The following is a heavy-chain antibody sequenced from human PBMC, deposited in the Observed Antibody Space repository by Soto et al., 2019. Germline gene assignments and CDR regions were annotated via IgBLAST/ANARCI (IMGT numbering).Heavy chain of an antibody. J-gene: IGHJ4*02. CDR1: GFSLTTRAMC. CDR2: IDWDDNK. V-gene: IGHV2-70*01. Sequence: ESGPTLVNPTQTLTLTCTFSGFSLTTRAMCVSWIRQPPGKALEWLALIDWDDNKSYNTSLRTRLTISKDTSKNQVVLTMTNMDPVDTATYFCARITAYYGSQSYTYFDSSGQGAPVTVSS. D-gene: IGHD3-10*01. CDR3: ARITAYYGSQSYTYFDS.